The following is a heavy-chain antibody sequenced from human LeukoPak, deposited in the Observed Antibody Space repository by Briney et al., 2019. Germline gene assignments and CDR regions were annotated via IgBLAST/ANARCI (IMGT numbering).Heavy chain of an antibody. J-gene: IGHJ6*03. CDR1: GFTFDDYA. CDR3: AKDGTSSSSAKDYYYYYYMDV. D-gene: IGHD6-6*01. V-gene: IGHV3-43D*03. CDR2: ISWDGGST. Sequence: GGSLRLSCAASGFTFDDYAMHWVRQAPGKGLEWVSLISWDGGSTYYADSVKGRFTISRYNSKNSLYLQMNSLRAEDTALYYCAKDGTSSSSAKDYYYYYYMDVWGKGTTVTVSS.